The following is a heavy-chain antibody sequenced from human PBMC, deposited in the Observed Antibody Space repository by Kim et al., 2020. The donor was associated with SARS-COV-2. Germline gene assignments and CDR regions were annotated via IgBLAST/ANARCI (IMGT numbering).Heavy chain of an antibody. V-gene: IGHV1-69*04. CDR1: GGTFSSYA. Sequence: SVKVSCKASGGTFSSYAISWVRQAPGQGLEWMGRIIPILGIANYAQKFQGRVTITADKSTSTAYMELSSLRSEDTAVYYCARGIFRAFGGVIVPPYYYGMDVWGQGTTVTVSS. D-gene: IGHD3-16*02. J-gene: IGHJ6*02. CDR3: ARGIFRAFGGVIVPPYYYGMDV. CDR2: IIPILGIA.